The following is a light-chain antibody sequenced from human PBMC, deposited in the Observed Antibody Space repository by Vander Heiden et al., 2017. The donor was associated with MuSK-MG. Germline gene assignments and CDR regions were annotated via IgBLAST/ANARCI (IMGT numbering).Light chain of an antibody. CDR1: QSVSSSY. V-gene: IGKV3-20*01. J-gene: IGKJ1*01. CDR3: QQYGSSRT. Sequence: EIVLMQSPGTLSLSPGERATLSCRASQSVSSSYLAWYQQKPGQAPRLLIYGASSRATGIPDRFSGSGSGTDFTLTSSRLEPEDFAVYYWQQYGSSRTFGQGTKVEIK. CDR2: GAS.